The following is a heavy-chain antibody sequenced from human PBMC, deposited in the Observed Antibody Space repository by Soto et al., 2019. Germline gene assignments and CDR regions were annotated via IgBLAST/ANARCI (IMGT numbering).Heavy chain of an antibody. Sequence: HPGGSLRLSCAASGFSFSRYAMHWVRQAPGKGLEWVAVISYDGSNKYYADSVKGRFTISRDNSKNTLYLQMPSLRAEDTAVYYCARDWYTSMDHWGQGTLVTVSS. D-gene: IGHD5-18*01. CDR3: ARDWYTSMDH. J-gene: IGHJ4*02. V-gene: IGHV3-30-3*01. CDR2: ISYDGSNK. CDR1: GFSFSRYA.